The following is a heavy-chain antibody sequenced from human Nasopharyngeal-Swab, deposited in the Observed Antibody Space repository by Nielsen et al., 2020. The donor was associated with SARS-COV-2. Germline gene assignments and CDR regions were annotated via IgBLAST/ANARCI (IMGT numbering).Heavy chain of an antibody. CDR2: ISSISSTI. CDR3: ATSSSGVIDGPLDY. CDR1: GFTFSSYS. Sequence: GESLKISCAASGFTFSSYSINWVRLAPGEGLEWVSYISSISSTIYYADSVKGRFTISRDNAKNSLYLQMNSLRAEDTAVYYCATSSSGVIDGPLDYWGQGTLVTVSS. V-gene: IGHV3-48*04. D-gene: IGHD6-19*01. J-gene: IGHJ4*02.